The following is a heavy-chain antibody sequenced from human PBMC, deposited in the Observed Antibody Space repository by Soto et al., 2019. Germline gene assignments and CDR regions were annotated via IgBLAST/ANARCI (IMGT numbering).Heavy chain of an antibody. Sequence: GGSLRLSCAASGFTFSSYAMSWVRQAPGKGLEWVSAISGSGGSTYYADSVKGRFTISRDNSKNTLYLQMNSLRAEDTAVYYCARDRELLWFGESNYTSYYYYYGMDVWGQGTTVTVSS. V-gene: IGHV3-23*01. CDR3: ARDRELLWFGESNYTSYYYYYGMDV. CDR1: GFTFSSYA. D-gene: IGHD3-10*01. CDR2: ISGSGGST. J-gene: IGHJ6*02.